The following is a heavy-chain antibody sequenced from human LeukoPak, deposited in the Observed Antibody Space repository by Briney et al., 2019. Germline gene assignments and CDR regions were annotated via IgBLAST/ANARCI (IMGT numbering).Heavy chain of an antibody. CDR1: GFTFSSYW. Sequence: GGSLRLSCAASGFTFSSYWMSWVRQAPGKGLEWVSAISGSGGSTYYADSVKGRFTISRDNSKNTLYLQMNSLRAEDTAVYYCARLNSVVVPAALEDWGQGTLVTVSS. CDR3: ARLNSVVVPAALED. V-gene: IGHV3-23*01. J-gene: IGHJ4*02. D-gene: IGHD2-2*01. CDR2: ISGSGGST.